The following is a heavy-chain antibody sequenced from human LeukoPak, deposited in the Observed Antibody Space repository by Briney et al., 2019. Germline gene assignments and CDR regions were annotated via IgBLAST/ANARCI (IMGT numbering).Heavy chain of an antibody. CDR3: ARMGKAAVGAYYFDY. D-gene: IGHD6-13*01. Sequence: PGGSLRLSCAASGFTFSDYYMSWIRQAPGRGLEWVSYISRNSYTNYADSVKGRFTISRDNAKNSLYLQMASLRAEDTAVYYCARMGKAAVGAYYFDYWGQGTLVAVSS. CDR1: GFTFSDYY. V-gene: IGHV3-11*06. CDR2: ISRNSYT. J-gene: IGHJ4*02.